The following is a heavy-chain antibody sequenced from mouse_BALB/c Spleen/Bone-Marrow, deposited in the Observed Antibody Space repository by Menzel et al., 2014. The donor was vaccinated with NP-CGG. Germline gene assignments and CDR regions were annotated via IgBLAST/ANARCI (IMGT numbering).Heavy chain of an antibody. J-gene: IGHJ2*01. V-gene: IGHV5-6-4*01. CDR2: ISSGGHDT. Sequence: EVQLVESGGGLVKPGGSLKLSCAASGFTFSSYSMSWVRRTPEKRLEWVATISSGGHDTYYPDSVKGRFTISRDNAKNTLYLLMSSLKSEDTAMYYCSKDGGYDYSYYFDYWGQGTTLTVSS. CDR1: GFTFSSYS. CDR3: SKDGGYDYSYYFDY. D-gene: IGHD2-4*01.